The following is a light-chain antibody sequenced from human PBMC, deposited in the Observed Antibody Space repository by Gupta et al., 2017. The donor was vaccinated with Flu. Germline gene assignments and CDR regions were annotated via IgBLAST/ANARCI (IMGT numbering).Light chain of an antibody. J-gene: IGLJ3*02. CDR2: SNN. CDR1: SSNIGSND. CDR3: AGWDDSLKGWV. V-gene: IGLV1-44*01. Sequence: QSVLTQPPSASGTPGQRGTSACFGNSSNIGSNDVNWYQQLPGTAPKLLVYSNNRRHSGVPDRFSGSKSGASASLAISRLQSEDEADYYCAGWDDSLKGWVFGGGTKLAVL.